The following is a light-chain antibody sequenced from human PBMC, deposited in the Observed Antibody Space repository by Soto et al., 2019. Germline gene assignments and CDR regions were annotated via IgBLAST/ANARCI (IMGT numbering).Light chain of an antibody. CDR2: EVS. CDR3: SSHSTSNTRV. J-gene: IGLJ1*01. Sequence: QSVLTQPASVSGSPGQSIAISCTGTSSDVGAYDFVSWYQQHPDKAPKLLIYEVSNRPSGVSDRFSGSKSVNTATLTIFGLQAEDEADYYCSSHSTSNTRVFGTGTKVTVL. V-gene: IGLV2-14*03. CDR1: SSDVGAYDF.